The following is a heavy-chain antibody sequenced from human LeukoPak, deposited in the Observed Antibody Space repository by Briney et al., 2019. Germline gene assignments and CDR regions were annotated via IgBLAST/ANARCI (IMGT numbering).Heavy chain of an antibody. CDR1: GGSISHYY. V-gene: IGHV4-59*01. D-gene: IGHD1-1*01. CDR3: ARDRLQLQS. CDR2: IYYSGTT. Sequence: SETLSLTCIVSGGSISHYYWNWIRQPPGKGLEWIGYIYYSGTTNYNPSLKSRVTISVDTSKNQFSLKLSSVTAADTAVYYCARDRLQLQSWGQGTLVTVSS. J-gene: IGHJ5*02.